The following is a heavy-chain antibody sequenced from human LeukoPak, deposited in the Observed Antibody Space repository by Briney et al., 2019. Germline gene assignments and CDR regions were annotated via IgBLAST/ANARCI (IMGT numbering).Heavy chain of an antibody. Sequence: PSETLSLTCAVYGGSFSGYYWSWIRQPPGKGLEWIGEINHSGSTNYNPSLKSRVTISVDTSKNQFSLKLSSVTAADTAVYYCARRGVFGVVIHLASWRDSFDYWGQGTLVTVSS. V-gene: IGHV4-34*01. J-gene: IGHJ4*02. CDR1: GGSFSGYY. CDR3: ARRGVFGVVIHLASWRDSFDY. CDR2: INHSGST. D-gene: IGHD3-3*01.